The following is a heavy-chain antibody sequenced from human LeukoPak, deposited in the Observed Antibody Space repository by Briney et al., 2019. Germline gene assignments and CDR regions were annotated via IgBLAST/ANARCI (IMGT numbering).Heavy chain of an antibody. CDR1: GFTFSSYA. CDR3: AKTKAHSSGWYYFDY. CDR2: ISGSGGST. J-gene: IGHJ4*02. Sequence: GGSLRLSCAASGFTFSSYAMSWVRQAPGKGLEWVSAISGSGGSTYYADSVKGRFTISRDNSKNTLYLQMNSLRAEDTAVYYCAKTKAHSSGWYYFDYWGQGTLVTVSS. V-gene: IGHV3-23*01. D-gene: IGHD6-13*01.